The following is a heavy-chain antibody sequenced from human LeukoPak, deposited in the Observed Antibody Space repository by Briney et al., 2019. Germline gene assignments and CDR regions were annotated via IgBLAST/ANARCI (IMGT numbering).Heavy chain of an antibody. J-gene: IGHJ3*02. V-gene: IGHV3-9*03. CDR1: GFTFDDYA. Sequence: GRSLRLSCAASGFTFDDYAMHWVRQARGKGLEWVSGISWNSGSIVYADSVKGRFTISRDNAKNSLYLQMNSLRAEDMALYYCAKGGDYYYDSSGYYSAFDIWGQGTMVTVSS. CDR2: ISWNSGSI. CDR3: AKGGDYYYDSSGYYSAFDI. D-gene: IGHD3-22*01.